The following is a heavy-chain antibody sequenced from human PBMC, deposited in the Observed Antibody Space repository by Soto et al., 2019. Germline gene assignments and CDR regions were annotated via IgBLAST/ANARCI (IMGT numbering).Heavy chain of an antibody. J-gene: IGHJ6*02. CDR2: IYHSGRT. Sequence: SETLSLTCAVSGGSISSSNWWSWVRQPPGKGLGWIGEIYHSGRTNYNPSLKSRVTISVDKSKNQFSLKLSSVTAADTAVYYCARGYSSSWYNGMDVWGQGTTVTVSS. CDR1: GGSISSSNW. V-gene: IGHV4-4*02. D-gene: IGHD6-13*01. CDR3: ARGYSSSWYNGMDV.